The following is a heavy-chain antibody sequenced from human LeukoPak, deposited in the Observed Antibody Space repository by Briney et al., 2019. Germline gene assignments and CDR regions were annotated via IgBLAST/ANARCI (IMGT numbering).Heavy chain of an antibody. J-gene: IGHJ6*02. CDR3: ARETRYCSGGSCYSGMDV. D-gene: IGHD2-15*01. CDR1: GDSISSDGYS. CDR2: IYHSGST. Sequence: SQTLSLTCAVSGDSISSDGYSWSWIRQPPGKGLEWIRYIYHSGSTYYTPSLESRVTISVDRSKNQFSLKLSSVTAADTAVYYCARETRYCSGGSCYSGMDVWGQGTTVTVSS. V-gene: IGHV4-30-2*01.